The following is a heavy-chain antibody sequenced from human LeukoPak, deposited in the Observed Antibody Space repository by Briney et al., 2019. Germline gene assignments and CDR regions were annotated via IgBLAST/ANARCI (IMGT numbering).Heavy chain of an antibody. V-gene: IGHV1-2*02. Sequence: ASVKVSCKACGYTFTGYYMHWVRQAPGQGLEWMGWINPNSGGTNYAQKFQGRVTMTRDTSISTAYMELSRLRSDDTAVYYCARLGTSCNAFDIWGQGTMVTVSS. CDR2: INPNSGGT. D-gene: IGHD2-2*01. CDR3: ARLGTSCNAFDI. J-gene: IGHJ3*02. CDR1: GYTFTGYY.